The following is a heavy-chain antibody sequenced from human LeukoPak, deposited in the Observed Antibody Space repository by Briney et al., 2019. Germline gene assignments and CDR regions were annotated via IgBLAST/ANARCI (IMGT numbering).Heavy chain of an antibody. CDR1: GFTFSSYG. D-gene: IGHD5-12*01. V-gene: IGHV3-30*02. Sequence: PGGSLRLSCAASGFTFSSYGMHWVRQAPGKGLEWVAFIRYDGSNKYYADSVKGRFTISRDNSKNTLYLQMNSLRAEDTAVYYCVKSGYDFGGWFDPWGQGTLVTVSS. J-gene: IGHJ5*02. CDR2: IRYDGSNK. CDR3: VKSGYDFGGWFDP.